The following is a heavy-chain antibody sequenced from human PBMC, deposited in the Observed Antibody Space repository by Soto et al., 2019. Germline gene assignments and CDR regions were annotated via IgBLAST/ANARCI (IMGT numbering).Heavy chain of an antibody. CDR3: ARDSDYGDYFDY. CDR2: ISSSSSYI. V-gene: IGHV3-21*01. J-gene: IGHJ4*02. D-gene: IGHD4-17*01. CDR1: GFTFSSYS. Sequence: EVQLVESGGGLVKPGGSLRLSCAASGFTFSSYSMNWVRQAPGKGLEWVSSISSSSSYIYYADSVKGRFTISRDNAKNSLYLQMNSLRAEDTAVYYCARDSDYGDYFDYWGKGTLVTVSS.